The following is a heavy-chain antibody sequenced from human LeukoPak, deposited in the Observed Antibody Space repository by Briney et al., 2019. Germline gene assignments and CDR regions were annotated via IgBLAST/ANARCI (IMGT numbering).Heavy chain of an antibody. CDR3: ARPNDYGDYEVGY. Sequence: GGSLRLSCAASGFTFSSYWMHWVRQVPGKGLVWVSRINTDGSSRSYADSVKGRFTISRDNAKNSLYLQMNSLRAEDTAVYYCARPNDYGDYEVGYWGQGTLVTVSS. D-gene: IGHD4-17*01. CDR2: INTDGSSR. J-gene: IGHJ4*02. CDR1: GFTFSSYW. V-gene: IGHV3-74*01.